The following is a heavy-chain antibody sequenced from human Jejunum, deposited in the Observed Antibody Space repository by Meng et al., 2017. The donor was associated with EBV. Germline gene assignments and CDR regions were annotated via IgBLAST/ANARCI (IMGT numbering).Heavy chain of an antibody. V-gene: IGHV6-1*01. D-gene: IGHD1-1*01. CDR2: TYYRSKWYN. Sequence: QPQESRPGLAKTSHTLSLSCAISGDSVSSNSAAWNWIRQSPSRGLEWLGRTYYRSKWYNDYAQSVKSRLTINPDTSKNQFSLQLNSVTPEDTAVYFCARETTGGYYFDYWGQGTLVTVSS. CDR3: ARETTGGYYFDY. J-gene: IGHJ4*02. CDR1: GDSVSSNSAA.